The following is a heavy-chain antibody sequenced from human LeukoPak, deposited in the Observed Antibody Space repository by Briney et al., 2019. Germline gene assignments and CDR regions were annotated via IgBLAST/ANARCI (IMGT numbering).Heavy chain of an antibody. V-gene: IGHV3-53*01. CDR2: IYGGGST. J-gene: IGHJ4*02. Sequence: GGSLRLSCAASGFTVSSSYMSWARQAPGKGLEWVSLIYGGGSTNYADSVKGRFTISRDNSKNTLYLQMNSLRAEDTAVYYCASTGYYSYFDHWGQGTLVTVSS. CDR1: GFTVSSSY. D-gene: IGHD3-9*01. CDR3: ASTGYYSYFDH.